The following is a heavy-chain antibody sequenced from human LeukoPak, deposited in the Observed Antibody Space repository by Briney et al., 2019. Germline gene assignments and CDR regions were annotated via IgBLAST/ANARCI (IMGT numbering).Heavy chain of an antibody. CDR1: GYTFTSYD. CDR3: ARGLRYSYGYAFGY. Sequence: GASVKVSCKASGYTFTSYDINWVRQATGQGLEWMGWMNPNSGNTGYAQKFQGRVTMTRNTSISTAYMELSSLRSEDTAVYYCARGLRYSYGYAFGYWGQGTLVTVSS. D-gene: IGHD5-18*01. V-gene: IGHV1-8*01. CDR2: MNPNSGNT. J-gene: IGHJ4*02.